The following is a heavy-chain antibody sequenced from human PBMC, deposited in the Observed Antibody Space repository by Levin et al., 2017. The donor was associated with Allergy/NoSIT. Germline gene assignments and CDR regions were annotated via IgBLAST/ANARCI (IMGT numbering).Heavy chain of an antibody. CDR1: GFTFSSYA. CDR2: ISGVGGRT. CDR3: AKGHLLSSGTYYYMDV. J-gene: IGHJ6*03. Sequence: SCAASGFTFSSYAMSWVRQAPGKGLEWVSVISGVGGRTYYADSVKGRFTISRDNSKNTMYLQMNSLRAEDTAVYYCAKGHLLSSGTYYYMDVWGKGTTVTVSS. D-gene: IGHD3-3*02. V-gene: IGHV3-23*01.